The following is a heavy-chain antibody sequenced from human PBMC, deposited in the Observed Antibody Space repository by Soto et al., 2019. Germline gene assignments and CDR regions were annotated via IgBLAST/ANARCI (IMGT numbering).Heavy chain of an antibody. CDR3: ARDHIVVVTAKNYYYYGMDV. CDR2: IYYSGST. J-gene: IGHJ6*02. Sequence: QVQLQESGPGLVKPSQTLSLTCTVSGGSISSGGYYWSWIRQHPGKGLEWIGYIYYSGSTYYNPSLKSRVTISVDTSKNQFSLKLSSVTAADTAVYYCARDHIVVVTAKNYYYYGMDVWGQGTTVTVSS. V-gene: IGHV4-31*03. D-gene: IGHD2-21*02. CDR1: GGSISSGGYY.